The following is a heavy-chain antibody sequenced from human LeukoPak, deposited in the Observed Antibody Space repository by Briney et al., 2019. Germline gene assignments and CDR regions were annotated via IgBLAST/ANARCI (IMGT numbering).Heavy chain of an antibody. V-gene: IGHV3-66*02. CDR3: AILDHYYDSSGYYPRDY. CDR2: IFTSGGT. CDR1: GFTVSSNY. J-gene: IGHJ4*02. D-gene: IGHD3-22*01. Sequence: GGSLRLSCVASGFTVSSNYMSWVRQAPGKGLEWVSVIFTSGGTDYPDAVKGRFTISRDNSKNTLYLQTNSLRAEDTAVYYCAILDHYYDSSGYYPRDYWGQGTLVTVSS.